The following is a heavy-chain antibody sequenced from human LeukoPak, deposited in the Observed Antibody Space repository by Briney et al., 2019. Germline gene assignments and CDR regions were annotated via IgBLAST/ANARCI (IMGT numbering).Heavy chain of an antibody. D-gene: IGHD3-3*01. CDR1: GYSFDYYC. CDR2: IYPDDSDS. J-gene: IGHJ4*02. Sequence: GEPLQISCNASGYSFDYYCIAWVRHMPGKGLEWMGIIYPDDSDSTYRPSLQRQVLISVEKSSNTAYLQWRSLKAFNTAIYYCSRVGSVTNFGVVSYYFDYWGQGTLVTVSS. V-gene: IGHV5-51*01. CDR3: SRVGSVTNFGVVSYYFDY.